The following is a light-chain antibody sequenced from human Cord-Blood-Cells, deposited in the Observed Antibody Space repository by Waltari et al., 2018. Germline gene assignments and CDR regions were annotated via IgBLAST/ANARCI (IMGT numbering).Light chain of an antibody. J-gene: IGLJ1*01. CDR3: CSYAGSSTFV. Sequence: QSALTQPASVSGSPGQSIHISCTATSSYVGSANHVTWYQQHPGKAPKLMIYEVSKLPSGVSNRFSGSKSGNTASLTISGLQAEDEADYYCCSYAGSSTFVFGTGTKVTVL. V-gene: IGLV2-23*02. CDR2: EVS. CDR1: SSYVGSANH.